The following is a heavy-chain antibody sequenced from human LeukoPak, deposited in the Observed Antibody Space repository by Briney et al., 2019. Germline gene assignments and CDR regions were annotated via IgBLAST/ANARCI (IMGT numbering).Heavy chain of an antibody. V-gene: IGHV4-34*01. CDR3: AGRVVVAALGY. CDR1: GGSFSRSY. J-gene: IGHJ4*02. D-gene: IGHD2-15*01. CDR2: INHSGST. Sequence: PSETLSLTCAVYGGSFSRSYWSWIRQPPGKGLEWIGEINHSGSTNYNPSLKSRVTISVDTSKTQCSLRLTSVTAADTAVYYCAGRVVVAALGYWGQGDLVTVSS.